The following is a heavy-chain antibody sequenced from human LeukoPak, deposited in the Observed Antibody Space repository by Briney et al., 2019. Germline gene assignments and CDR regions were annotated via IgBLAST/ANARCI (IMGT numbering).Heavy chain of an antibody. V-gene: IGHV3-30*02. Sequence: GGSLRLSCAASGFTFSSYGMHWVRRAPGKGLEWVAFVRYTGSNQYYTDSVKGRFTISRDNSKDTLYLQMNSLRADDTAVYYCARDSKIQSWLYYFDYWAQGTPVTVSS. D-gene: IGHD5-18*01. CDR3: ARDSKIQSWLYYFDY. CDR1: GFTFSSYG. J-gene: IGHJ4*02. CDR2: VRYTGSNQ.